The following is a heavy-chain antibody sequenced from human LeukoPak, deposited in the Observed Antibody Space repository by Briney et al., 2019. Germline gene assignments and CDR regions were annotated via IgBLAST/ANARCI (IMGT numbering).Heavy chain of an antibody. Sequence: GGSLRLSCAASGFTFSSYAMSWVRQAPGRGLEWVSSILSTDSAFYADSVKGRFTTSRDHAKNSMFLQMNGLRVDDTAVYYCASFRSEYRPAWGQGTLVTVSS. CDR3: ASFRSEYRPA. CDR1: GFTFSSYA. J-gene: IGHJ4*02. D-gene: IGHD2/OR15-2a*01. CDR2: ILSTDSA. V-gene: IGHV3-21*01.